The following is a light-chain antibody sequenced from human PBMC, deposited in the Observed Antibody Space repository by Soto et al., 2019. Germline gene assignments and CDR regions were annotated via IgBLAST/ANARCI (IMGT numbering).Light chain of an antibody. CDR1: QSVSSY. CDR3: QQRSNWPLVT. Sequence: EIVLTQSPATLSLSPGERATLSCRASQSVSSYLAWYQQKPGQPPRLLIYDASNRATGIPARFSGSGSGTDFPLTISSLETEDFAVYYCQQRSNWPLVTFGPGTRVDV. V-gene: IGKV3-11*01. J-gene: IGKJ3*01. CDR2: DAS.